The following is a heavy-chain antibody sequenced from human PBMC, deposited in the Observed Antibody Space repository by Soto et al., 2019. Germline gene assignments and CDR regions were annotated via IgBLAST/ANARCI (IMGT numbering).Heavy chain of an antibody. V-gene: IGHV3-21*01. CDR2: ISSSSTYI. Sequence: GGSLRLSCAASGFTFSTYSMNWVRQAPGKGLEWVSSISSSSTYIYYADSVKGRFTISRDNAKNSLYLQMNSLRVEDSAVYYCARDCSGASCFGYSIDYWGQGALVTAPQ. CDR3: ARDCSGASCFGYSIDY. D-gene: IGHD2-15*01. J-gene: IGHJ4*02. CDR1: GFTFSTYS.